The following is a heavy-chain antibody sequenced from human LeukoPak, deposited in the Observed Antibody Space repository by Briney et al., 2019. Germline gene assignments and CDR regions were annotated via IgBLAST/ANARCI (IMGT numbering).Heavy chain of an antibody. V-gene: IGHV4-38-2*01. CDR2: IYHSGST. Sequence: SETLSLTCAVSGYSLSSGYYWGWIRQPPGKGLDWIGSIYHSGSTYYNPSLKSRVTISVDTHKNQFSLKLSSVTAADPPVYHGARLMARLVVPPDDDYWGQGTLVTVSS. CDR3: ARLMARLVVPPDDDY. J-gene: IGHJ4*02. D-gene: IGHD2-2*01. CDR1: GYSLSSGYY.